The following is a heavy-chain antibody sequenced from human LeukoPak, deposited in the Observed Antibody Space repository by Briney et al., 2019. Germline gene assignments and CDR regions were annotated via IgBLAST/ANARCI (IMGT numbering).Heavy chain of an antibody. Sequence: GGSLRLSCAASGFTFSNYGMHWARQAPGKGLEWVGVIWYDGSNVKYPDSVKGRFTISRDNSKNMMYLQMNSLRAEDTAVYYCVRESYGYPLNFDYWGQGTLVTVSS. J-gene: IGHJ4*02. CDR1: GFTFSNYG. CDR2: IWYDGSNV. D-gene: IGHD5-18*01. V-gene: IGHV3-33*01. CDR3: VRESYGYPLNFDY.